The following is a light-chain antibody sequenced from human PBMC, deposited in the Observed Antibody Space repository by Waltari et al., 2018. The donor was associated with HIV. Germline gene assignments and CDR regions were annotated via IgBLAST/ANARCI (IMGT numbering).Light chain of an antibody. CDR3: QQYHSQFS. CDR2: DAS. V-gene: IGKV1-33*01. Sequence: DVQMTQSPSSLSASARDRVTITRQATQDISYYLNWYQQKPGEAPRLLIYDASRLRTGVPSRFSGGGSGTHFTLTISSLQPEDIATYYCQQYHSQFSFGPGTKVDIK. J-gene: IGKJ3*01. CDR1: QDISYY.